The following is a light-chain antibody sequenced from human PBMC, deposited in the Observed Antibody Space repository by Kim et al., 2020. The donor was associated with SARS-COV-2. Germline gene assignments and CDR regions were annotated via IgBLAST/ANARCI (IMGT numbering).Light chain of an antibody. J-gene: IGKJ1*01. CDR3: QQYGGSPRT. Sequence: EIVLTQSPGTLSLSPGERATLSCRASQCVSSSSLAWYQQKPGQAPRLLIYGTSSRATGIPDRFSGSGSGTDFTLTISRLEPEDFAVYYCQQYGGSPRTFGQGTKVDIK. V-gene: IGKV3-20*01. CDR2: GTS. CDR1: QCVSSSS.